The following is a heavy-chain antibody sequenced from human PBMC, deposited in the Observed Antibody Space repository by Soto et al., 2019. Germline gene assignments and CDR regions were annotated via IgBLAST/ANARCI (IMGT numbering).Heavy chain of an antibody. J-gene: IGHJ4*02. CDR1: GGSISSSSYY. CDR3: AMIVGATAGVDY. D-gene: IGHD1-26*01. Sequence: SETLSLTCTVSGGSISSSSYYWGWIRQPPGKGLEWIGSIYYSGSTYYNPSLKSRVTISVDTSKNQFPLKLSSVTAADTAVYYCAMIVGATAGVDYWGQGTLVTVSS. CDR2: IYYSGST. V-gene: IGHV4-39*01.